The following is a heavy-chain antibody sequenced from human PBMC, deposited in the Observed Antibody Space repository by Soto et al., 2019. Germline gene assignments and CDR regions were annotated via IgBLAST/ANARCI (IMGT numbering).Heavy chain of an antibody. J-gene: IGHJ6*02. Sequence: ASVKVSCKASRYTFSGYYRHWLGQAPGQGLEWMGWINPNSGGTNYAQKFQGRVTVTRDTPTSTAYMELSRLTSDDTAVYYCARALTEGYCTITGCYTRQLYGMDVWGQGTPVTVSS. V-gene: IGHV1-2*02. CDR3: ARALTEGYCTITGCYTRQLYGMDV. D-gene: IGHD2-2*02. CDR2: INPNSGGT. CDR1: RYTFSGYY.